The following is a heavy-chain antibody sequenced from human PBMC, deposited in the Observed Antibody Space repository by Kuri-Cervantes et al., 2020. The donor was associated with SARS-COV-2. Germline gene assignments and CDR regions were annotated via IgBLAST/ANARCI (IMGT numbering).Heavy chain of an antibody. V-gene: IGHV3-23*01. J-gene: IGHJ6*02. Sequence: GESLKISCAASGFTFSSYAMSWVRQAPGKGLEWVSAISGSGGSTYYADAVKDRFTISRDNSKNTLYLQMNSLRAKNTAVYYCAKDSGYQLHYVYDYYGMDVWGQGTTVTVSS. D-gene: IGHD2-2*01. CDR1: GFTFSSYA. CDR2: ISGSGGST. CDR3: AKDSGYQLHYVYDYYGMDV.